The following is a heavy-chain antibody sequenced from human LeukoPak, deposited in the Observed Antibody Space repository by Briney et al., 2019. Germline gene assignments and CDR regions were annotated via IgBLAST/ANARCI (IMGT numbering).Heavy chain of an antibody. CDR3: AGRYCSGGSCNFDY. J-gene: IGHJ4*02. V-gene: IGHV5-51*01. D-gene: IGHD2-15*01. CDR1: GYSFTNYW. Sequence: GESLKISCKGSGYSFTNYWIGWVRQMPGKGLEWMGSIYPSDSDTRYSPSFQGQVTISVDKSISTAYLQWSSLKASDTAMFYCAGRYCSGGSCNFDYWGQGTLVTVSS. CDR2: IYPSDSDT.